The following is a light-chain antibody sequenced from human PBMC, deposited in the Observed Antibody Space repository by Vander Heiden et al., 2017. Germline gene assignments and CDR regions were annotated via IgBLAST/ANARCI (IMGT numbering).Light chain of an antibody. CDR1: QDIRNY. J-gene: IGKJ2*01. CDR3: QRDDDLPYT. V-gene: IGKV1-33*01. CDR2: DSS. Sequence: DIQMTQSPSSPSPSVGDRVTITCQVSQDIRNYLNWYRLKPGKAPKLLSHDSSNLETGVRSRYSASGCGTGFNFTISSLRPEDIATYYCQRDDDLPYTFGQGTKLEIK.